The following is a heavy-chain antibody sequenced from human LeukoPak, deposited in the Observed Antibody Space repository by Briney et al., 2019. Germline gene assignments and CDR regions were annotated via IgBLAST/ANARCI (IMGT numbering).Heavy chain of an antibody. CDR3: ARGRMVRGVIPRPLFDY. D-gene: IGHD3-10*01. V-gene: IGHV1-2*02. CDR2: INPNSGGT. CDR1: GYTFTGYY. Sequence: ASVTVSSKASGYTFTGYYMHWVRQAPGQGLEWMGWINPNSGGTNYAQKFQGRVTMTRDTSISTAYMELSRLRSDDTAVYYCARGRMVRGVIPRPLFDYWGQGTLVTVSS. J-gene: IGHJ4*02.